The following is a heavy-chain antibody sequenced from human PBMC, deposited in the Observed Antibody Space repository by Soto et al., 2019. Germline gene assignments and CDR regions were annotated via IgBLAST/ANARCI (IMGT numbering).Heavy chain of an antibody. J-gene: IGHJ4*02. V-gene: IGHV1-46*03. Sequence: ASVKASCKASGYTFTSYYIHWVRQAPGQGLEWMAIVNPTGGSTNYAQKFQGRVTVTFDTSTSTVFMELNSLRYEDTAVYYCARHLAAGDSWGQGTLVTVSS. CDR2: VNPTGGST. CDR3: ARHLAAGDS. CDR1: GYTFTSYY. D-gene: IGHD6-25*01.